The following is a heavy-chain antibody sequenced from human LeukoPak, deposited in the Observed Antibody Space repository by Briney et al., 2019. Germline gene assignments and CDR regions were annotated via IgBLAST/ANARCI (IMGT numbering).Heavy chain of an antibody. V-gene: IGHV3-48*04. D-gene: IGHD6-13*01. CDR2: ISSSSSPI. Sequence: GGSLRLSCVVSGLTFSSYSMNWVRQAPGKGLEWVSYISSSSSPIYDSDSVKGRFTIFRDNAKNSLYLQMNSLRAEDTAVYYCARDESSSWIRVLDYYYLDVWGKGTTVTVSS. J-gene: IGHJ6*03. CDR3: ARDESSSWIRVLDYYYLDV. CDR1: GLTFSSYS.